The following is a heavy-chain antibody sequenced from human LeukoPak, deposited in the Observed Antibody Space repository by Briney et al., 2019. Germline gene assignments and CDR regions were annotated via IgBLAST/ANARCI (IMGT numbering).Heavy chain of an antibody. J-gene: IGHJ4*02. V-gene: IGHV3-11*04. Sequence: GGSLRLSCAATGFSFSDYYMSWVRQAPGKGLEWISFISGSSTTILYADSMEGRFTISRDNAKNSVYLQMNSLRAEDTAVYYCARDRGYYFDCWGQGTLVTVSS. CDR3: ARDRGYYFDC. CDR1: GFSFSDYY. CDR2: ISGSSTTI. D-gene: IGHD3-10*01.